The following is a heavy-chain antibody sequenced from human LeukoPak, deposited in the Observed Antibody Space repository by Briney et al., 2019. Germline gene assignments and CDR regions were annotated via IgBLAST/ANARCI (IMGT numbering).Heavy chain of an antibody. V-gene: IGHV3-53*01. CDR2: IYSGGSA. D-gene: IGHD2-8*01. J-gene: IGHJ4*02. CDR1: GFTASSNY. CDR3: ARDIDGLYYFDY. Sequence: PGGSLRLSCAASGFTASSNYMSWVRQAPGKGLEWVSVIYSGGSAYYADSVKGRFTISRDNSKNTLYLQMNSLRAEDTAVYYCARDIDGLYYFDYWGQGTLVTVSS.